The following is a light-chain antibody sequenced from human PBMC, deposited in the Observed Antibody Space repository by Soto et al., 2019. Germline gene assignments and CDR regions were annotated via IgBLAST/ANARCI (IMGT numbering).Light chain of an antibody. Sequence: QSVLTQPPSVSGAPGQRVTISCTGSSSNIGAGYDVHWYQQLPGTAPKLLIYGNSNRPSGVPDRFSGSKSGTSASLAITGLHAEDEAYYYCQSYDSSLSGWVFGTGTKLTVL. J-gene: IGLJ1*01. CDR3: QSYDSSLSGWV. CDR1: SSNIGAGYD. V-gene: IGLV1-40*01. CDR2: GNS.